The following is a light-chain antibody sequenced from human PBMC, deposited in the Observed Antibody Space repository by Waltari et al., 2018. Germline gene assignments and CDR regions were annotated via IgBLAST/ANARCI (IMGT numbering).Light chain of an antibody. CDR2: DVS. CDR1: SSDVGGYNY. J-gene: IGLJ1*01. Sequence: QSALTQPASVSGPPGQSITTHCTGTSSDVGGYNYVSCYQQHPGKAPKLMIYDVSNRPSGVSNRFSGSKSGNTASLTISGLQAEDEADYYCSSYTSSSTLYVFGTGTKVTVL. CDR3: SSYTSSSTLYV. V-gene: IGLV2-14*03.